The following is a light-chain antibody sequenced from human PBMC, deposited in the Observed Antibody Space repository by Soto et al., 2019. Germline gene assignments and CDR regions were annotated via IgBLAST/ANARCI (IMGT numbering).Light chain of an antibody. CDR1: RSDIGSNS. CDR3: AAWDDSLTGPV. V-gene: IGLV1-44*01. J-gene: IGLJ1*01. CDR2: NNN. Sequence: QSVLTHPPSASWTPGQTVIISCSGSRSDIGSNSVNWYQHLPGTAPKLLIYNNNQRPSGVPDRFSGSKSGTSASLAISGPQSEDEADYYCAAWDDSLTGPVFGTGTKVTVL.